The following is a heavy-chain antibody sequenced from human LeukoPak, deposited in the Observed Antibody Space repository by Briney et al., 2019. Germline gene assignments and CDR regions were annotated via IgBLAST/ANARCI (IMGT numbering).Heavy chain of an antibody. J-gene: IGHJ4*02. CDR2: IYSTGST. CDR3: ARQIESAGTAGFDF. D-gene: IGHD6-13*01. Sequence: SETLSLTCTVSGGSISSYYWSWIRQPAGKGLDWIGRIYSTGSTNYNPSLKTRVTMSVDTSKNQFSLRLRSVTAADTAVYYCARQIESAGTAGFDFWGQGALVTVSS. V-gene: IGHV4-4*07. CDR1: GGSISSYY.